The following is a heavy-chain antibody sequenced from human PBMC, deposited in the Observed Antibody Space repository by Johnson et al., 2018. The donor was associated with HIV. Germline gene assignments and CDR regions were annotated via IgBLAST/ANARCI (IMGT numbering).Heavy chain of an antibody. CDR3: TRTGRFTMIQGAFDM. D-gene: IGHD3-22*01. CDR1: GFTFSSYW. Sequence: VQLVESGGGVERPGGSLRLSCVASGFTFSSYWMHWVRQAPGKGLLWVSRINSAGSSTGYADSVKGRFTVSRDNSKNTLYLQMNSLRTEDTAVYYCTRTGRFTMIQGAFDMWGQGTMVTVSS. J-gene: IGHJ3*02. CDR2: INSAGSST. V-gene: IGHV3-74*02.